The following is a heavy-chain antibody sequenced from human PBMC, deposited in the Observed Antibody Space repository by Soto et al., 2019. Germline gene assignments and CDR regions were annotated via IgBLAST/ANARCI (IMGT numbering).Heavy chain of an antibody. J-gene: IGHJ4*02. CDR2: IYYSGST. Sequence: SETLSLTCTVSGGSISSSSYYWGWIRQPPGKGLEWIGSIYYSGSTYYNPSLKSRVTISVDTSKNQFSLKLSSVTAADTAVYYCARQYYCSGSYYYYFDYWGQGTLVTVSS. CDR1: GGSISSSSYY. V-gene: IGHV4-39*01. D-gene: IGHD3-10*01. CDR3: ARQYYCSGSYYYYFDY.